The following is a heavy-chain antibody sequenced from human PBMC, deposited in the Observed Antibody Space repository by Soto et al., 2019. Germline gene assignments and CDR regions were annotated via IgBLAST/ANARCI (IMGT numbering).Heavy chain of an antibody. J-gene: IGHJ4*02. D-gene: IGHD3-10*01. CDR3: ASSVGGVTVDL. V-gene: IGHV4-61*01. CDR2: ISHTGDT. CDR1: DASVWSDSYF. Sequence: QVQLRESGPGLLKTSETLSLTFTVSDASVWSDSYFWTWIRQPPGKGLEWIAYISHTGDTNYNPSLKSRVTISIDTSRNQLSLTVTSVTAADTAVYFCASSVGGVTVDLWGQGSLVTLSS.